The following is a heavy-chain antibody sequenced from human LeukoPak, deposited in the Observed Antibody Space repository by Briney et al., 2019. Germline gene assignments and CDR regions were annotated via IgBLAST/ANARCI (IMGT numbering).Heavy chain of an antibody. D-gene: IGHD3-3*01. Sequence: PSETLSLTCTVSGGSISSYYWSWIRQPAGKGLEWIGRIYTSGSTNYNPSLKSRVTISVDTSKNQFSLKLSSVTAADTAVYYCARQGTYYDFWSGYLYFDYWGQGTLVTVSS. J-gene: IGHJ4*02. CDR1: GGSISSYY. CDR3: ARQGTYYDFWSGYLYFDY. V-gene: IGHV4-4*07. CDR2: IYTSGST.